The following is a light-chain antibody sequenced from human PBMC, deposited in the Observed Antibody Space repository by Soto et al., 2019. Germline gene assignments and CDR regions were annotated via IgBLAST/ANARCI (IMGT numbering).Light chain of an antibody. J-gene: IGLJ2*01. CDR3: GTWDNSLSVVV. Sequence: QSVLTQPPSMSVAPGQKVTFSCSGSSSNIGKNYVSWYQQFPGTAPKLLIYDNNKRPSGIPDRFSGSKSGTSATLGITGLQTGDEADYFCGTWDNSLSVVVFGGGTKLTVL. CDR1: SSNIGKNY. CDR2: DNN. V-gene: IGLV1-51*01.